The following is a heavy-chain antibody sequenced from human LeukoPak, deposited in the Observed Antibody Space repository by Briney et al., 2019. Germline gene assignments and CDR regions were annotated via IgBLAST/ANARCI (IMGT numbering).Heavy chain of an antibody. J-gene: IGHJ5*02. V-gene: IGHV3-23*01. Sequence: GGSLTLSCAASGFTFSSYAMSWVRQAPGKGLEWESAISGSGGSTYYADSVKGRFTISRDNSKNTLYLQMNSLRAEDTAVYYCAKALQLWFSWFDPWGQGTLVTVSS. CDR2: ISGSGGST. CDR1: GFTFSSYA. D-gene: IGHD5-18*01. CDR3: AKALQLWFSWFDP.